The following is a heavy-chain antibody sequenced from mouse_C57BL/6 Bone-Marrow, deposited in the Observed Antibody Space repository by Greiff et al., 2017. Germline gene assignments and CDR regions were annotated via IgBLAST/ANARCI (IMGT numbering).Heavy chain of an antibody. V-gene: IGHV1-15*01. Sequence: QVHVKQSGAELVRPGASVTLSCKASGYTFTDYEMHWVKQTPVHGLEWIGAIDPETGGTAYNQKFKGKAILAADKSSSTAYMELRSLTSEDSAVYYCTRGYYCSSYGYAMDYWGQGTSVTVSS. J-gene: IGHJ4*01. D-gene: IGHD1-1*01. CDR2: IDPETGGT. CDR3: TRGYYCSSYGYAMDY. CDR1: GYTFTDYE.